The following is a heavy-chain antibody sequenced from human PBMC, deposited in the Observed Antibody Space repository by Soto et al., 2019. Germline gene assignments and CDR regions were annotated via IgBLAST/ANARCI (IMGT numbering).Heavy chain of an antibody. Sequence: QVQLVQAGGGVVQPGRSLRLSCAASGFDFNTYGLHWVRQAPGKGLEWVAGISFDGGNQYYADSVKGRFTISRDKSNNTLLLQMNSLGAEETATYYCAKDSSITAAGSGGWFDPWGQGTL. CDR3: AKDSSITAAGSGGWFDP. V-gene: IGHV3-30*18. D-gene: IGHD6-13*01. CDR2: ISFDGGNQ. J-gene: IGHJ5*02. CDR1: GFDFNTYG.